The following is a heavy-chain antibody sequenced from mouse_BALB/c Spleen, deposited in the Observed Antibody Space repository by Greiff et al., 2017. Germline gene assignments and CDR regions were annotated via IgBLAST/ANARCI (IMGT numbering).Heavy chain of an antibody. D-gene: IGHD1-1*01. CDR2: IYPGDGDT. J-gene: IGHJ1*01. CDR3: SSSSYWYFDV. Sequence: QVHVKQSGPELVKPGASVKISCKASGYAFSSSWMNWVKQRPGQGLEWIGRIYPGDGDTNYNGKFKGKATLTADKSSSTAYMQLSSLTSVDSAVYFCSSSSYWYFDVWGAGTTVTVSS. V-gene: IGHV1-82*01. CDR1: GYAFSSSW.